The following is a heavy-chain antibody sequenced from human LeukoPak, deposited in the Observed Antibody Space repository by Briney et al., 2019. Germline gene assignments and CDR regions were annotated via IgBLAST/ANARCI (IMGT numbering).Heavy chain of an antibody. J-gene: IGHJ6*02. D-gene: IGHD2-2*01. V-gene: IGHV3-33*01. Sequence: GRSLRLSCAASGFTFSNYGLHWVRQAPGKGLEWVAIIWYDGSNKYYADSVTGRFIISRDSSKNTLYLQMSSLRAEDTAVYYCARVGCSTISCSRAYYGLDVWGQGTTVTVSS. CDR2: IWYDGSNK. CDR3: ARVGCSTISCSRAYYGLDV. CDR1: GFTFSNYG.